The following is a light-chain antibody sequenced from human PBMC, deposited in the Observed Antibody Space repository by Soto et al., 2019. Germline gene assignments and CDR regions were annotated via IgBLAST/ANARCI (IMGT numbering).Light chain of an antibody. Sequence: DIQMTQSPSSLSEDVGDRVTITCRASQGISNYLAWYQQKPWKVPKPLIYAASTLQSGVPSRFSGSGSGTDFTLTISSLQPEDVATYYCQNYNSAPYTFGQGTKLDIK. V-gene: IGKV1-27*01. CDR3: QNYNSAPYT. CDR2: AAS. J-gene: IGKJ2*01. CDR1: QGISNY.